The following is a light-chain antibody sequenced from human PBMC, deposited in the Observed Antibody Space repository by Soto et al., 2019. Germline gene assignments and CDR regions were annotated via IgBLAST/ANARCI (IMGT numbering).Light chain of an antibody. CDR1: QSVAGSY. CDR3: QQYGSSSEIT. CDR2: GAS. J-gene: IGKJ5*01. V-gene: IGKV3-20*01. Sequence: IGVTQSAGTLSLSPGERATLSCRASQSVAGSYLAWYQQKPGQAPRLLIYGASSRATGFPDRFSGSGSGTDFTLTISGLEPEDSAVYYCQQYGSSSEITFGQGTRLEIK.